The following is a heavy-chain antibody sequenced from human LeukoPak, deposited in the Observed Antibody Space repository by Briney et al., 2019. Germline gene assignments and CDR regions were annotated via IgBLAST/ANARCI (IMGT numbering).Heavy chain of an antibody. D-gene: IGHD6-19*01. CDR3: TRSSGWYGSPDY. J-gene: IGHJ4*02. V-gene: IGHV3-49*04. Sequence: GGSLRLSCTASGFTFGDYAMSWVRQAPGKGLEWVGFIRSKACGGTTEYAASVKGRFTISRDDSKSTAYLQMNSLKTEDTAVYYCTRSSGWYGSPDYWGQGTLVTVSS. CDR1: GFTFGDYA. CDR2: IRSKACGGTT.